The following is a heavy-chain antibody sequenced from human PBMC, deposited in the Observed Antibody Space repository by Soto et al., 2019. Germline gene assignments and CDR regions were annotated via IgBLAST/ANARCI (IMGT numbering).Heavy chain of an antibody. CDR1: GGSIFSHY. Sequence: QVQLQESGPGLVKPAETLSLTCTVSGGSIFSHYWGWIRQPPGKGLEYIGYIYYSGSTNYNPSLKSRVTISVDMSREQISLKLTSVTAADTAVYYCARGHNLGGSTFDIWGQGTSVTVSS. CDR2: IYYSGST. CDR3: ARGHNLGGSTFDI. D-gene: IGHD3-16*01. J-gene: IGHJ3*02. V-gene: IGHV4-59*11.